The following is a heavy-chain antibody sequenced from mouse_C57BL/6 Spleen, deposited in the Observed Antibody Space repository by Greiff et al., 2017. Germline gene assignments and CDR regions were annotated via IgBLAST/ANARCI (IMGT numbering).Heavy chain of an antibody. CDR1: GYTFTDYN. J-gene: IGHJ2*01. CDR3: ARRGLLYSALSY. D-gene: IGHD2-12*01. CDR2: INPNNGGT. V-gene: IGHV1-18*01. Sequence: EVKLQESGPELVKPGASVKIPCKASGYTFTDYNMDWVKQSHGKSLEWIGDINPNNGGTIYNQKFKGKATLTVDKSSSTAYMELRSLTSEDTAVYYCARRGLLYSALSYWGQGTTLTVSS.